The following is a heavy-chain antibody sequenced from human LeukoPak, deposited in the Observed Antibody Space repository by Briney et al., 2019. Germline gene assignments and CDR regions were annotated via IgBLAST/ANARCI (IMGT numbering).Heavy chain of an antibody. D-gene: IGHD3-16*01. CDR3: ATPTGRGTTGNYWYFDL. V-gene: IGHV1-2*02. CDR2: INPNSGGT. J-gene: IGHJ2*01. Sequence: ASLKVSCKASGYTFTGYYMHWVRQAPEQGLEWMGWINPNSGGTNYAQKFQGRVTMTRDTSISTAYMELSRLRSDDTAVYYCATPTGRGTTGNYWYFDLWGRGTLVTVSS. CDR1: GYTFTGYY.